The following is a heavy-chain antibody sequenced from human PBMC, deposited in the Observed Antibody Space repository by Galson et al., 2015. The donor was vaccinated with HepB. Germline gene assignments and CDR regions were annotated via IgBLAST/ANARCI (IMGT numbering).Heavy chain of an antibody. CDR3: AREDDGNYYYMDV. CDR1: GFTFRSYW. Sequence: SLRLSCAGFGFTFRSYWMHWVRQAPGKGLVWVARINNNEIITTYADSVKGRFTISRDNAKNTLYLQMNSLRIEDTAVYYCAREDDGNYYYMDVWGKGTTVTVSS. J-gene: IGHJ6*03. CDR2: INNNEIIT. V-gene: IGHV3-74*03. D-gene: IGHD1-26*01.